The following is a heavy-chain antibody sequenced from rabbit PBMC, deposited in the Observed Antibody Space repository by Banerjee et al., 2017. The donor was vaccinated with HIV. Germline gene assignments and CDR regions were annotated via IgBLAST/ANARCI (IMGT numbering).Heavy chain of an antibody. CDR3: ARGVTMTMVTFNL. CDR2: IYPDYGST. D-gene: IGHD2-1*01. CDR1: GIDFSSYG. V-gene: IGHV1S7*01. J-gene: IGHJ4*01. Sequence: QLVESGGGLVTLGGSLKLSCKASGIDFSSYGISWVRQAPGKGLEWIAYIYPDYGSTDYASWVNGRFTISLDNAQNTLYLQLNSLTAADTATYFCARGVTMTMVTFNLWGQGTLVTVS.